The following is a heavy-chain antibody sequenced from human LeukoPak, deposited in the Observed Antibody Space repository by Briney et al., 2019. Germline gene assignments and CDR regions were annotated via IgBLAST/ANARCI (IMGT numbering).Heavy chain of an antibody. V-gene: IGHV4-4*07. Sequence: SETLSLTCTVSGASMSNYYCHWIRQSAGKGLEWIGRIYTSGSTNYNPFLKSRVTMSVDTSKNQFSLKINSLTADDTGVYYCARGYYNSSGYSFDYWGQGTLVTVSP. CDR1: GASMSNYY. CDR2: IYTSGST. D-gene: IGHD3-22*01. J-gene: IGHJ4*02. CDR3: ARGYYNSSGYSFDY.